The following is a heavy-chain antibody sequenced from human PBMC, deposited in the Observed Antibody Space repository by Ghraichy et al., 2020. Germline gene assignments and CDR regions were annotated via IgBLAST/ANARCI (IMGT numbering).Heavy chain of an antibody. CDR3: ARDFLTAPTHDAFDI. Sequence: GGSLRLSCAASAFTFSSYGMDWVRQAPGKGLEWVSSISSGGSYTYYADSLQGRFTISRDNAKNSLYLQMNSLRAEDTAVYYCARDFLTAPTHDAFDIWGQGTIVTVSS. V-gene: IGHV3-21*01. CDR1: AFTFSSYG. J-gene: IGHJ3*02. CDR2: ISSGGSYT. D-gene: IGHD3-9*01.